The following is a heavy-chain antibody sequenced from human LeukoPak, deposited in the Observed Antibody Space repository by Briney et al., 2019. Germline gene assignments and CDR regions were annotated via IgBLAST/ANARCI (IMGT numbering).Heavy chain of an antibody. CDR1: GGSISSSSYY. J-gene: IGHJ6*03. V-gene: IGHV4-39*07. Sequence: SETLSLTCTVSGGSISSSSYYWGWIRQPPGKGLGWIGNIHYSGSTHYNPSLKSRVTISVETSKNQFSLKLSSVTAADTAVYFCARGGPPGYYYDYYMDVWGKGTTVTISS. CDR2: IHYSGST. CDR3: ARGGPPGYYYDYYMDV.